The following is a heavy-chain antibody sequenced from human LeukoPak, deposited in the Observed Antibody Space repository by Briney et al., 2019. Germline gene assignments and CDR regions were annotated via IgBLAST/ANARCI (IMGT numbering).Heavy chain of an antibody. J-gene: IGHJ4*02. D-gene: IGHD3-22*01. Sequence: SGGSLRLSCAASGFTLSNYWMRWVRQAPGKGREGVANIKQDGSEKHYVDSVKGRFTIPRDNAKDSLYLQMNGLRAEDTAVYYCARDGDTSGYSDWGQGTLVTVSS. CDR2: IKQDGSEK. V-gene: IGHV3-7*01. CDR1: GFTLSNYW. CDR3: ARDGDTSGYSD.